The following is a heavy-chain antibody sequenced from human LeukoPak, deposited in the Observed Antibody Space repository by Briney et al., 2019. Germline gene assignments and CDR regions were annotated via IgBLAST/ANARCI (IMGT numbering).Heavy chain of an antibody. CDR1: GFSFSSYG. V-gene: IGHV3-30*02. D-gene: IGHD2-2*03. CDR3: ALGKNFGYHYFDF. Sequence: GGSLRLSCVASGFSFSSYGMHWVRRAPGKGLEWMTFIRFDGSEKYYADSVKGRFTISRDYSKNTLFLQMSSLRPEDTAVYYCALGKNFGYHYFDFWGQGALVTVSS. J-gene: IGHJ4*02. CDR2: IRFDGSEK.